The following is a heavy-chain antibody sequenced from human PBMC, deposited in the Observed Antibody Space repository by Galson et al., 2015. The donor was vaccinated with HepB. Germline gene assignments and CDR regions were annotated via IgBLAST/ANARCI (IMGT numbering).Heavy chain of an antibody. V-gene: IGHV4-59*01. Sequence: ETLSLTCTVSGGSISSYYWSWIRQPPGKGLEWIGYIYYSGSTNYNPSLKSRVTISVDTSKNQFSLKLSSVTAADTAVYYCARVLRWYYGSGSYFWFDPWGQGTLVTVSS. CDR1: GGSISSYY. D-gene: IGHD3-10*01. CDR3: ARVLRWYYGSGSYFWFDP. CDR2: IYYSGST. J-gene: IGHJ5*02.